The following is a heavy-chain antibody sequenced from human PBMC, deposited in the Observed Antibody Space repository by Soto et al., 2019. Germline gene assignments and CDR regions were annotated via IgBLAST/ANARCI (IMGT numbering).Heavy chain of an antibody. V-gene: IGHV1-46*01. Sequence: RASVKVSCKAPRDTFTSYYINWVRQAPGQGLEWMGVINPHGGSTAYAQKFKGRVTLTRDTSASTVYMEVSRLTSEDTAMYYCARSSGGNFGIIIEGTNWFAPWGQGTPAPVSS. J-gene: IGHJ5*02. CDR3: ARSSGGNFGIIIEGTNWFAP. CDR2: INPHGGST. CDR1: RDTFTSYY. D-gene: IGHD1-26*01.